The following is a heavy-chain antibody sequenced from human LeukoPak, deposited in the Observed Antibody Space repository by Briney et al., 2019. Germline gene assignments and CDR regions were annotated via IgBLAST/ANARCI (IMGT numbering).Heavy chain of an antibody. D-gene: IGHD3-10*01. J-gene: IGHJ4*02. CDR1: GYTFTSYY. Sequence: GASVKVSCKASGYTFTSYYMHWVRQAPGQGLEWMGIINPSGGSTSYAQKFQGRVTMTRDMSTSTVYMELSSLRSEDTAVYYCALYGSGTLAGGYFDYWGQGTRVTVSS. CDR2: INPSGGST. CDR3: ALYGSGTLAGGYFDY. V-gene: IGHV1-46*01.